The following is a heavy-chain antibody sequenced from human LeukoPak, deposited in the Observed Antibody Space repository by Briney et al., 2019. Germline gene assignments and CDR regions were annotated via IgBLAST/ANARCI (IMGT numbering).Heavy chain of an antibody. CDR2: ISYDGSNK. CDR3: AKDLGPSIFGVPSDY. D-gene: IGHD3-3*01. Sequence: PGGSLRLSCAASGFTISSYGMHWVRQATGKGLEWVAVISYDGSNKYYADSVKGRFTISRDNSENTLYLQMNSLRAEDTAVYYCAKDLGPSIFGVPSDYWGQGTLVTVSS. J-gene: IGHJ4*02. V-gene: IGHV3-30*18. CDR1: GFTISSYG.